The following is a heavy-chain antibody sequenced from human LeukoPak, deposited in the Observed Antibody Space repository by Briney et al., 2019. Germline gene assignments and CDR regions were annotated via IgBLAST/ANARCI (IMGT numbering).Heavy chain of an antibody. Sequence: PGGSLRLSCAASGFTFSSYWMHWVRQAPGKGLVWVSRINSDGSSTSYADSVKGRFTISRDNAKNSLYLQMNSLRAEDTAVYYCARTPLPPLPAADYWGQGTLVTVSS. V-gene: IGHV3-74*01. D-gene: IGHD2-2*01. CDR2: INSDGSST. CDR3: ARTPLPPLPAADY. J-gene: IGHJ4*02. CDR1: GFTFSSYW.